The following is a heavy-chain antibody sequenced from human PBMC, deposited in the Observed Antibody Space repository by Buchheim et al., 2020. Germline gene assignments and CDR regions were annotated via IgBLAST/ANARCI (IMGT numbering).Heavy chain of an antibody. V-gene: IGHV3-7*01. CDR1: GFTFSSYW. CDR3: ASLRYDFWSGYESHDY. D-gene: IGHD3-3*01. Sequence: EVQLVESGGGLVQPGGSLRLSCAASGFTFSSYWMSWVRQAPGKGLEWVANIKQDGSEKYYVHSVKGRFTISRDNAKNSLYLQMNSLRAEDTAVYYCASLRYDFWSGYESHDYWGQGTL. CDR2: IKQDGSEK. J-gene: IGHJ4*02.